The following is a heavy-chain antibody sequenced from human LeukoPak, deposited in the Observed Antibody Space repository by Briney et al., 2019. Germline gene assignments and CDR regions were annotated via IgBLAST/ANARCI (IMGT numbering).Heavy chain of an antibody. V-gene: IGHV1-46*01. CDR3: ARVSIAVAGTRSSGYFQH. CDR2: INPSGGST. CDR1: GYTFTSYY. J-gene: IGHJ1*01. Sequence: ASVKVSCKASGYTFTSYYMHWVRQAPGQGLEWMGIINPSGGSTSYAQKFQGRVTMTRDTSTSTVYMEPSSLRSEDTAVYYCARVSIAVAGTRSSGYFQHWGQGTLVTVSS. D-gene: IGHD6-19*01.